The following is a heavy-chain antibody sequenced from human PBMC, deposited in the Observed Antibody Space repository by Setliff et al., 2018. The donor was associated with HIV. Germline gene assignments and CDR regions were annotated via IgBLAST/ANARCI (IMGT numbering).Heavy chain of an antibody. D-gene: IGHD5-12*01. Sequence: SETLSLTCTVSGGSISTYYWSWIRQPPGKGLEWIASLYYSGNTYYNPSLKSRVTILVDTSKNQFSLKVTSVTAADTAVYYCARHVSPEYSDYAHWYFDLWGRGTLVTVSS. CDR1: GGSISTYY. J-gene: IGHJ2*01. CDR2: LYYSGNT. CDR3: ARHVSPEYSDYAHWYFDL. V-gene: IGHV4-59*04.